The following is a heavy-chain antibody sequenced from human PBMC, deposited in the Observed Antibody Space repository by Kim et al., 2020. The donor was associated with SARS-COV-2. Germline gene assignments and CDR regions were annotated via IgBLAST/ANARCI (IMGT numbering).Heavy chain of an antibody. V-gene: IGHV4-30-2*04. J-gene: IGHJ4*02. D-gene: IGHD6-13*01. CDR3: ARVHTSSWDIDY. Sequence: YYTPSLKSRVTTSLDTSRNQFSLNLSSVTVADTAVYYCARVHTSSWDIDYWGQGTLVTVSS.